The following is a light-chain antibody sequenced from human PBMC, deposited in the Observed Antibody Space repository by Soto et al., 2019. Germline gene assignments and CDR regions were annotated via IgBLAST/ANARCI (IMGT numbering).Light chain of an antibody. J-gene: IGKJ1*01. CDR2: AAS. V-gene: IGKV1-9*01. Sequence: DIQLTQSPSFLSASVGDRVTITCRASQGISSYLAWYQQKPGKAPKLLIYAASTLQSGVPSRFSGSGSGTDFTLTISCLQSEDFATYYCQQYHRYSTFGQGTKVDIK. CDR3: QQYHRYST. CDR1: QGISSY.